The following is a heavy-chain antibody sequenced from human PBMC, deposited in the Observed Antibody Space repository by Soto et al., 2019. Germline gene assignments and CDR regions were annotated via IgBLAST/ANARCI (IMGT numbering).Heavy chain of an antibody. CDR2: IYYSGST. CDR1: GGSISSYY. Sequence: SETLSLTCTVSGGSISSYYWSWIRQPPGKGLEWIGYIYYSGSTNYNPSLKSRVTISVDTSKNQFSLKLSSVTAADAAVYYCARRGSSSSHWFDPWGQGTLVTVSS. CDR3: ARRGSSSSHWFDP. V-gene: IGHV4-59*08. D-gene: IGHD6-6*01. J-gene: IGHJ5*02.